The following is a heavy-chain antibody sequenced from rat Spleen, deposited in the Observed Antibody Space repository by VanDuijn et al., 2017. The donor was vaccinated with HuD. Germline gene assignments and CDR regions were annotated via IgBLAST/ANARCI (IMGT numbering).Heavy chain of an antibody. J-gene: IGHJ3*01. CDR3: TTYPFSY. D-gene: IGHD3-8*01. CDR2: ISYDDTNT. V-gene: IGHV5-20*01. CDR1: GFTFSDYY. Sequence: EVQLVESDGGLVQPGRSLKLSCAASGFTFSDYYMAWVRQAPTKGLEWVATISYDDTNTYYRDSVKGRFTISRDNAKSTLYLQMDSLRSEDTATYYSTTYPFSYWGQGTLVTVSS.